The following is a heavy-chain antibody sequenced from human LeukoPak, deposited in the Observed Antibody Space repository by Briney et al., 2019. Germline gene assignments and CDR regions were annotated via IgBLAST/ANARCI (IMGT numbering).Heavy chain of an antibody. Sequence: GGSLRLSCAASGFTFSSFDMHWVRHPTGQGLEWVSTIGTASATYYPGSVEGRFTLSRDNAKNSLYLQMNSLTAGDTAVYYCARGPPRGKYYDMDVWGKGTTVTVSS. V-gene: IGHV3-13*01. CDR3: ARGPPRGKYYDMDV. CDR1: GFTFSSFD. D-gene: IGHD1-1*01. J-gene: IGHJ6*03. CDR2: IGTASAT.